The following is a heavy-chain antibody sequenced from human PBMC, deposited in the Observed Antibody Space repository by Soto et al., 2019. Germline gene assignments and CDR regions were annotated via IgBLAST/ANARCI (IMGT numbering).Heavy chain of an antibody. V-gene: IGHV1-18*01. CDR3: AREGRLSNYYQYAMDV. J-gene: IGHJ6*02. D-gene: IGHD2-15*01. CDR2: ISAYNGNT. CDR1: GYTFSNYG. Sequence: ASVKVSCKASGYTFSNYGITWVRQAPGQGLEWMGWISAYNGNTHFAQKFQGRVTMTTDTPTTTAFMELRSLRSDDTAVYYCAREGRLSNYYQYAMDVWGQGTTVTVSS.